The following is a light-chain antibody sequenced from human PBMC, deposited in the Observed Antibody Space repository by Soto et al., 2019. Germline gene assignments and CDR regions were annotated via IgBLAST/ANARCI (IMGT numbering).Light chain of an antibody. CDR2: SSD. CDR3: AAWDDSLNGHV. J-gene: IGLJ1*01. Sequence: QSVLTQPPSASGTPGQRVTISCSGGSSNIGRHTVNWYQQLPGTAPKLLIQSSDKRPSGVPDRCSGATSGTSGSLAISGLQSEDEADYYCAAWDDSLNGHVFGTGTKLPVL. V-gene: IGLV1-44*01. CDR1: SSNIGRHT.